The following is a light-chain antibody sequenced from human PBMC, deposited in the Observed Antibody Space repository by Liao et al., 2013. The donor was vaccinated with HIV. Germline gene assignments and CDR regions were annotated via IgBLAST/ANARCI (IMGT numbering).Light chain of an antibody. CDR3: QLWDSSSDYWV. J-gene: IGLJ3*02. V-gene: IGLV3-21*04. CDR1: NIGTKS. CDR2: YDS. Sequence: SYVLTQPPSVSVAPGKTARITCGRDNIGTKSVHWYQQKPGQAPVLVIYYDSDRPSGIPERFSGSNSGNTATLTISRAEAGDEADYYCQLWDSSSDYWVFGGGTKLTVL.